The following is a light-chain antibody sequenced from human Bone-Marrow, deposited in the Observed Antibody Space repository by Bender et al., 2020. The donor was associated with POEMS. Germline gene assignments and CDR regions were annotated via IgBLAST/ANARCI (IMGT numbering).Light chain of an antibody. Sequence: QSALAQPPSASGSPGQSITISCTGSSSDVGGYNYVSWYQQHPGKAPKVMIYEVNKRPSGVPDRFSGSKSGNTASLTVSGLQAEDEADYYCSSYAGSSVIFGGGTKLTVL. CDR2: EVN. V-gene: IGLV2-8*01. J-gene: IGLJ2*01. CDR3: SSYAGSSVI. CDR1: SSDVGGYNY.